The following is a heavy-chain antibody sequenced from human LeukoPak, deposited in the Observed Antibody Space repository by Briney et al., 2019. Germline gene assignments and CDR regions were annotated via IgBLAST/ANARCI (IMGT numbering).Heavy chain of an antibody. CDR3: ARGQIVGATPTNWFDP. V-gene: IGHV4-59*12. D-gene: IGHD1-26*01. CDR2: IYYSGST. Sequence: SETLSLTCTVSGGSISSYYWSWIRQPPGKGLEWIGYIYYSGSTNYNPSLKRRVTISIDTSKNQFSLMLSSVTAADTAVYYCARGQIVGATPTNWFDPWGQGTLVTVSS. J-gene: IGHJ5*02. CDR1: GGSISSYY.